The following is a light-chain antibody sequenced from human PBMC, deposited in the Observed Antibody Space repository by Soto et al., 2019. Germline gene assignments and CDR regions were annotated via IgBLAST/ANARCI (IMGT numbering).Light chain of an antibody. V-gene: IGKV1D-12*01. Sequence: DIQMTQSPVSVSASVGDRDTISCRASQGISSWLAWYQQKPGKAPKFLIYGASSLQSGVPSRFSGRGSGTNFTLTISGLQPEDFAIYYCQPYNNWPLTFGGGTKVESK. CDR3: QPYNNWPLT. J-gene: IGKJ4*01. CDR2: GAS. CDR1: QGISSW.